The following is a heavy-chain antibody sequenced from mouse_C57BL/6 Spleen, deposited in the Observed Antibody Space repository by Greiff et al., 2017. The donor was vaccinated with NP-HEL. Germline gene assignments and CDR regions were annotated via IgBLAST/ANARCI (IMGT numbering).Heavy chain of an antibody. V-gene: IGHV1-47*01. D-gene: IGHD1-1*01. Sequence: QVQLKESGAELVKPGASVKMSCKASGYTFTTYPIEWMKQNHGKSLEWIGNFHPYNDDTKYNEKFEGKATLTVEKSSSTVYLELSRLTSDDSAVYYCARSYYGSSFYAMDYWGQGTSVTVSS. CDR1: GYTFTTYP. J-gene: IGHJ4*01. CDR3: ARSYYGSSFYAMDY. CDR2: FHPYNDDT.